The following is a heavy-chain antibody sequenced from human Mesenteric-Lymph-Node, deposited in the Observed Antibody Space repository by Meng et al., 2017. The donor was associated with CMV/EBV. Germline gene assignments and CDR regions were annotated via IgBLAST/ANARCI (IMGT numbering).Heavy chain of an antibody. D-gene: IGHD1-26*01. CDR3: ARRPGAKYFDL. Sequence: SETLSLTCAVYGGSFSGYYWSWIRQPPGKGLEWIGEINHSGSTNYNPSLKSRVTISVDTSKNQFSLNLTSMTAADTAVYFCARRPGAKYFDLWGRGTLVTVSS. CDR2: INHSGST. CDR1: GGSFSGYY. J-gene: IGHJ2*01. V-gene: IGHV4-34*01.